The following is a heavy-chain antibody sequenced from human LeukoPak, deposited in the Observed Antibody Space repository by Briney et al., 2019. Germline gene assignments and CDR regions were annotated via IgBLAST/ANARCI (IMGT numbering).Heavy chain of an antibody. CDR2: ISGSGGST. CDR1: GFTFSSYA. J-gene: IGHJ4*02. Sequence: GGSLRLSCAASGFTFSSYAMSWVRQAPGKGLEWVSSISGSGGSTYYADSVKGRFTISRDNSKNTVYLQMNSLRGEDTAVYYCASHIAVAGTQAFDYWGQGTLVTVSS. V-gene: IGHV3-23*01. D-gene: IGHD6-19*01. CDR3: ASHIAVAGTQAFDY.